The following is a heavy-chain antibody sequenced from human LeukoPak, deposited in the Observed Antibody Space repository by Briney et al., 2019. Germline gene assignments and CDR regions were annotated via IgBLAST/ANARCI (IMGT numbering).Heavy chain of an antibody. V-gene: IGHV7-4-1*02. CDR1: GYTFTSYA. D-gene: IGHD3-22*01. CDR2: INTNTGNP. J-gene: IGHJ4*02. CDR3: ARDLSWYYDTSGYPPQGEVFDY. Sequence: ASVKVSCKASGYTFTSYAMNWVRQAPGQGLEWMGWINTNTGNPTYAQGFTGRFVFSLDTSVSTAYLQISSLKAEDTAVYYCARDLSWYYDTSGYPPQGEVFDYWGQGTLVTVSS.